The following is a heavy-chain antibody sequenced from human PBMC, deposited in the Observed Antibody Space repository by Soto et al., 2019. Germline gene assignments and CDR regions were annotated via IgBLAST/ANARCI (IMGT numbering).Heavy chain of an antibody. CDR1: GYSFAGYW. CDR3: ARQIYDSDTGPNFQYYLDS. CDR2: IDPSDSQT. D-gene: IGHD3-22*01. J-gene: IGHJ4*02. V-gene: IGHV5-10-1*01. Sequence: GESLKISCKGSGYSFAGYWITWVRQKPGKGLEWMGRIDPSDSQTYYSPSFRGHVTISGTKSITTVFLQWSSLRASDTAMYYCARQIYDSDTGPNFQYYLDSRGQAPPGTVS.